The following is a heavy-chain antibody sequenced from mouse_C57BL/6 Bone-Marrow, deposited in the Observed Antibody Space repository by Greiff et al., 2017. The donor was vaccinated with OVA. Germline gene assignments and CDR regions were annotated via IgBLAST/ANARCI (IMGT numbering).Heavy chain of an antibody. CDR1: GFTFSSYA. J-gene: IGHJ4*01. D-gene: IGHD1-1*01. CDR3: TREGITLLRYAMDY. V-gene: IGHV5-9-1*02. Sequence: EVQGVESGEGLVKPGGSLKLSCAASGFTFSSYAMSWVRQTPEKRLEWVAYISSGGDYIYYADTVKGRFTISRDNARNTLYLQMSSLKSEDTARYYCTREGITLLRYAMDYWGQGTSVTVSS. CDR2: ISSGGDYI.